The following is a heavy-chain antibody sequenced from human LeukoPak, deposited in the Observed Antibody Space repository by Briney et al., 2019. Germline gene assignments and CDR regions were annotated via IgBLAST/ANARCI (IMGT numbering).Heavy chain of an antibody. CDR3: ARDVVDIVATIWGGMDV. Sequence: GASVKVSCKASGYTFTSYYMHWARQAPGQGLEWMGIINPSGGSTSYAQKFQGRVTMTRDTSTSTVYMELSSLRSEDTAVYYCARDVVDIVATIWGGMDVWGQGTTVTVSS. D-gene: IGHD5-12*01. CDR1: GYTFTSYY. CDR2: INPSGGST. V-gene: IGHV1-46*01. J-gene: IGHJ6*02.